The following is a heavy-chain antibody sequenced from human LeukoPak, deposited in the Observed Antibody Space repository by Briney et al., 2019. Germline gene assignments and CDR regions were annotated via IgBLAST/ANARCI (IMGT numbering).Heavy chain of an antibody. D-gene: IGHD5-12*01. V-gene: IGHV1-18*01. J-gene: IGHJ4*02. Sequence: GASVKVSCKASGFPFTSYGICWVRQAPGQGLEWMGWINADNGNTNYAQKLQGRVTLTTDTPTSTAYMELRSLRSDDTAVYYCAAGRVYSGYGRGQYDYWGQGTLVTVSS. CDR2: INADNGNT. CDR1: GFPFTSYG. CDR3: AAGRVYSGYGRGQYDY.